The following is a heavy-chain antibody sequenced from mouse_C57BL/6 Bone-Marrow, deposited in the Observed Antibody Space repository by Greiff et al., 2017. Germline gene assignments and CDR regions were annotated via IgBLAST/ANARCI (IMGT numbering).Heavy chain of an antibody. Sequence: QVQLQQSGAELARPGASVKLSCKASGYTFTSYGISWVKQSTGQGLEWIGEIYPRSGNTYYNEKFKGKATLTADKSSSPAYMGLRSLTSEGSAVYFCARARYYYGRSPYAMDYWGQGTAVTVSS. V-gene: IGHV1-81*01. J-gene: IGHJ4*01. D-gene: IGHD1-1*01. CDR2: IYPRSGNT. CDR1: GYTFTSYG. CDR3: ARARYYYGRSPYAMDY.